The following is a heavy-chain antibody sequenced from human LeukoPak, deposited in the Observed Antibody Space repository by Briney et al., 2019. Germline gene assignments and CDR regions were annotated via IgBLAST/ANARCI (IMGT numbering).Heavy chain of an antibody. CDR2: INYSGNT. J-gene: IGHJ2*01. D-gene: IGHD3-10*01. CDR1: GGSLSGFF. V-gene: IGHV4-34*01. Sequence: SETLSLTCAVYGGSLSGFFWTWIRQSPGKGLEWIGEINYSGNTNYNPSLKSRVSISIDTSKNQFSLKLSSVTVADTAVYHCARHRGVVDLWGRGSLVTVSS. CDR3: ARHRGVVDL.